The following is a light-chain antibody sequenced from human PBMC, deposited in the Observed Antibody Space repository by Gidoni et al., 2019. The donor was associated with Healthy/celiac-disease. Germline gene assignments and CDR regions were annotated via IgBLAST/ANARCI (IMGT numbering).Light chain of an antibody. CDR1: SSNIGAGYD. CDR3: QSYDSSLSGSGV. V-gene: IGLV1-40*01. CDR2: GNS. J-gene: IGLJ2*01. Sequence: QSVLTQQPSVSGAPGQRVTISCTGSSSNIGAGYDVHWYQQLPGTAPKLLSYGNSNRPSGVPDRFSGSKSGPSASLAIPGLQAEDEADYYCQSYDSSLSGSGVFGGGTKLTVL.